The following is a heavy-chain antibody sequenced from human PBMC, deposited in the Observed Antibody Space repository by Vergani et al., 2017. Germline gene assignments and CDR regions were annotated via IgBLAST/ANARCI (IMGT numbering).Heavy chain of an antibody. CDR1: GGSFSGYY. CDR3: AIRYSSGNKSSGWFDP. D-gene: IGHD6-19*01. Sequence: QVQLQQWGAGLLKPSETLSLTCAVYGGSFSGYYWSWIRQPPGKGLEWIGEINHSGSTNYNPSLTSRITISVDTSKNQFSLKLSSVTAADTAVYYCAIRYSSGNKSSGWFDPWGQGTLVTVSS. CDR2: INHSGST. J-gene: IGHJ5*02. V-gene: IGHV4-34*01.